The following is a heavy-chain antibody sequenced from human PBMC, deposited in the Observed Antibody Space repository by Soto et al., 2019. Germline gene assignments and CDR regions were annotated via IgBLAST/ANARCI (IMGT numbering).Heavy chain of an antibody. V-gene: IGHV3-23*01. J-gene: IGHJ4*02. CDR3: VRGGGGGQFDS. D-gene: IGHD2-21*01. Sequence: GGSLRLSCAASGFTFSSYAMSWVRQAPGKGLEWVSAISGSGGSTYYADSVKGRFTISRDNAKKSLFLQMNSLRAEDTGVYYCVRGGGGGQFDSWGQGTLVTVSS. CDR2: ISGSGGST. CDR1: GFTFSSYA.